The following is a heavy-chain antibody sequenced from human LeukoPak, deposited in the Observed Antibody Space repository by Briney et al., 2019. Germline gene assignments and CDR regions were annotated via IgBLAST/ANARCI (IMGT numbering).Heavy chain of an antibody. Sequence: GGSLKLSCAASGYTFSTYAMNWVRQAPGKGLEWVSSISGSNDNTYYADSVKDRFTISRDNSKNTLSLQMNSLRAEDTAVYYCAKGRGTTVTSAANYWGQGTLVTVSS. CDR2: ISGSNDNT. CDR1: GYTFSTYA. D-gene: IGHD4-17*01. V-gene: IGHV3-23*01. CDR3: AKGRGTTVTSAANY. J-gene: IGHJ4*02.